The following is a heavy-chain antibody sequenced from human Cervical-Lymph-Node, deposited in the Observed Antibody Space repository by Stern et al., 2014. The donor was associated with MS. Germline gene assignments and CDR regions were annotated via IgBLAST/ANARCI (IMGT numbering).Heavy chain of an antibody. CDR2: IWYAGSEK. J-gene: IGHJ3*01. D-gene: IGHD3-10*01. V-gene: IGHV3-33*01. CDR3: TREFGDYHGFDV. CDR1: GFTFSNYG. Sequence: VQLVESGGDVVQPGRSLRLSCIASGFTFSNYGMHWVRQAPGKGLEWVAGIWYAGSEKYYADSVKGQLAISRANSTHTLYMQMNSLRAEDTAVYYCTREFGDYHGFDVWGQGTMVTV.